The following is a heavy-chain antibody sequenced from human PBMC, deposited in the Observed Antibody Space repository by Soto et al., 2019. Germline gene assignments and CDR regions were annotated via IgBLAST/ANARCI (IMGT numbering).Heavy chain of an antibody. CDR1: GYSFTSYW. Sequence: AGESLKISCKGSGYSFTSYWIGWVRQMPGKGLEWMGIIHPGDSDARYSPSFQGQVTISVDKSTSTAYLQWSSLKASDTAMYYCATDTARTYYYYGMDVWGQGTTVTVSS. CDR3: ATDTARTYYYYGMDV. V-gene: IGHV5-51*01. D-gene: IGHD5-18*01. CDR2: IHPGDSDA. J-gene: IGHJ6*02.